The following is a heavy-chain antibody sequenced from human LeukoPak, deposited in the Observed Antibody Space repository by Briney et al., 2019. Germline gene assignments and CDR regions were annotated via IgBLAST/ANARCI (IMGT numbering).Heavy chain of an antibody. J-gene: IGHJ6*03. CDR1: GYSISSGYY. CDR2: IYHSGST. D-gene: IGHD1-26*01. CDR3: ARAGKGAYYYHMDV. Sequence: SETLSLTCTVSGYSISSGYYWGWIRQPPGKGLEWIGSIYHSGSTYYNPSLKSRVTISVDTSKNQFSLKLSSVTAADAAVYSVARAGKGAYYYHMDVWGKGSTVTDSS. V-gene: IGHV4-38-2*02.